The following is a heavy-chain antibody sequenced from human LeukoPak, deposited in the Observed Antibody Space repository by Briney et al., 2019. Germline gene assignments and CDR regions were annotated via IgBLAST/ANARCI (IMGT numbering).Heavy chain of an antibody. CDR1: GFTFSSYE. V-gene: IGHV3-48*03. J-gene: IGHJ6*02. CDR3: ARGGDDFWSGYSVPISYYYGMDV. Sequence: PGGSLRLSCAASGFTFSSYEMNWVRQAPGKGLEWVSYISSSGSTIYYADSVKGRFTISRDNAKNSLYLQMNSLRAEDTAVYYCARGGDDFWSGYSVPISYYYGMDVWGQGTTVTVSS. CDR2: ISSSGSTI. D-gene: IGHD3-3*01.